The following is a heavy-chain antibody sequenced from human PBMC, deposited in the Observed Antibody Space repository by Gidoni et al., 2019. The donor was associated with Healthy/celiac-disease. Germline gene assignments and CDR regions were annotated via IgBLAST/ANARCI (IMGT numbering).Heavy chain of an antibody. Sequence: EVQLLESGGGLVQPGGSLRLSCAASGFTFSSYAISWVRQAPGKGLEWVSAMRGSGDSTYYADSVKVRFTISRDNAKNTLYLQMNSLRAEDTAVYYCAKRLKVVPAATGGMDVWGQGTTVTVSS. CDR2: MRGSGDST. D-gene: IGHD2-2*01. J-gene: IGHJ6*02. V-gene: IGHV3-23*01. CDR3: AKRLKVVPAATGGMDV. CDR1: GFTFSSYA.